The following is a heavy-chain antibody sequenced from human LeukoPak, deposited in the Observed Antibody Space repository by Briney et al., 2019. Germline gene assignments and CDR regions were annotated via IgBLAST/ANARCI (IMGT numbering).Heavy chain of an antibody. Sequence: ASVKVSCKASGYTFTTYALHWVRQPPGQRLEWMGWINAGNGDTKYSQKFQGRVTFTRDTSASTAYMELSSLRSEDTAVYYCAGADTGYWGQGTLVTVSS. J-gene: IGHJ4*02. CDR3: AGADTGY. V-gene: IGHV1-3*01. CDR2: INAGNGDT. D-gene: IGHD3-16*01. CDR1: GYTFTTYA.